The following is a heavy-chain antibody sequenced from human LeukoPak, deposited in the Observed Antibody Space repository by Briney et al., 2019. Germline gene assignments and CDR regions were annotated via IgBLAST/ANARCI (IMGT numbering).Heavy chain of an antibody. J-gene: IGHJ5*02. Sequence: GGSLRLSCAASGFAFSSYSMNWVRQAPGKGLEWVSSISSSSSYIYYADSVKGRFTISRDNAKNTLYLQMNSLRAEDTAVYYCAKDRIGLRYFAPGWFDPWGQGTLVTVSS. CDR1: GFAFSSYS. V-gene: IGHV3-21*04. CDR2: ISSSSSYI. CDR3: AKDRIGLRYFAPGWFDP. D-gene: IGHD3-9*01.